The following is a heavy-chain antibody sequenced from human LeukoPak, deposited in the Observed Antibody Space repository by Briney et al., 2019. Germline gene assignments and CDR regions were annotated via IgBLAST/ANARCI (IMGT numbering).Heavy chain of an antibody. CDR3: ARAYSSSWYWNWFDP. CDR2: IYPTGST. Sequence: SETLSLTCTVSGYSISSGYYWGWIRQPPGKGLERIGNIYPTGSTYYNPSLKSRVTISVDTSKNQFSLKVSSVSAADTAVYYCARAYSSSWYWNWFDPWGQGTLVTVSS. CDR1: GYSISSGYY. D-gene: IGHD6-13*01. V-gene: IGHV4-38-2*02. J-gene: IGHJ5*02.